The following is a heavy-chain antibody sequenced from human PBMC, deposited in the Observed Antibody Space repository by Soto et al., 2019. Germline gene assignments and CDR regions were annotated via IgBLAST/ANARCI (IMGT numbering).Heavy chain of an antibody. Sequence: GESLKISCKGSGYSFTSYWIAWVRQMPGKGLEWMGIIYPGNSDTRYSPSFQGQVIISADTSISTAYLQWSSLKASDTAIYYCARVTNWNFEYWGQGILVTVSS. V-gene: IGHV5-51*01. CDR3: ARVTNWNFEY. CDR2: IYPGNSDT. J-gene: IGHJ4*02. D-gene: IGHD1-20*01. CDR1: GYSFTSYW.